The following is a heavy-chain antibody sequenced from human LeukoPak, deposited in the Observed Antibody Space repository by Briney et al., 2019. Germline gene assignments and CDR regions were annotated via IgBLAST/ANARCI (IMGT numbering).Heavy chain of an antibody. CDR2: IYTSGST. Sequence: SETLSLTCTVSGGSISSGSYYWSWIRQPAGKGLEWIGRIYTSGSTNYNPSLKSRVTISVDTSKNQFSLKLSSVTAADTAVYYCARLTFYDYYDSSGSEALDYWGQGTLVTVSS. J-gene: IGHJ4*02. D-gene: IGHD3-22*01. V-gene: IGHV4-61*02. CDR1: GGSISSGSYY. CDR3: ARLTFYDYYDSSGSEALDY.